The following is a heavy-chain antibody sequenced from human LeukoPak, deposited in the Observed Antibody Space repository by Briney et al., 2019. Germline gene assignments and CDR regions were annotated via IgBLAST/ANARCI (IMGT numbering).Heavy chain of an antibody. J-gene: IGHJ4*02. CDR1: NYX. D-gene: IGHD2/OR15-2a*01. CDR3: ARHASTHYFDS. V-gene: IGHV3-33*01. CDR2: IWFDGSGT. Sequence: NYXXXWVRQAPGKGLEWVAIIWFDGSGTYYADSVKGRVTFSRDNSKNTLYLQMNSLRAEDTAMYYCARHASTHYFDSWGQGTXV.